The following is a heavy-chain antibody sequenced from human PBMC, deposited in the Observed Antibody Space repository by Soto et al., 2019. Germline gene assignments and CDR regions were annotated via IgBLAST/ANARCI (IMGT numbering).Heavy chain of an antibody. CDR3: ARGPPRGYYYDRSGYYFSRWFDP. D-gene: IGHD3-22*01. Sequence: PSETLSLTCAVSGYSISSGYYWGWIRQPPGKGLEWIGSIYHGGSTYYNPSLKSRVTISVDTSKNQFSLKLSSVTAADTAVYYCARGPPRGYYYDRSGYYFSRWFDPWGQGTLVTVSS. CDR1: GYSISSGYY. J-gene: IGHJ5*02. V-gene: IGHV4-38-2*01. CDR2: IYHGGST.